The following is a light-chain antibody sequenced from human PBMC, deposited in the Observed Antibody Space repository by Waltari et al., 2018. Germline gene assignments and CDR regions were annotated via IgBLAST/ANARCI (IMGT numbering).Light chain of an antibody. J-gene: IGKJ2*01. CDR2: WAS. V-gene: IGKV4-1*01. CDR3: QQYYSIPPA. CDR1: QSVLYSSNNENY. Sequence: DIVMTQSPDSLAVSLGERATINCKSSQSVLYSSNNENYLAWYQQKPGQPPKLLIYWASARKSGVPDRVSGSGSGTDFTLTISSLQAEDVAVYYCQQYYSIPPAFGQGTKLEIQ.